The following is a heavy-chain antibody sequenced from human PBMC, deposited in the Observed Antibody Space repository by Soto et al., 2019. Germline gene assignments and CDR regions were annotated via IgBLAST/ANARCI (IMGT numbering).Heavy chain of an antibody. J-gene: IGHJ4*02. CDR1: GGSISSGGYY. V-gene: IGHV4-31*03. CDR3: ARDRATVTTYFDY. CDR2: IYYSGST. D-gene: IGHD4-17*01. Sequence: PSETLSLTCTVSGGSISSGGYYWSWIRQHPGKGLEWIGYIYYSGSTYYNPSLKSRVTISVDTSKNQFSLKLSSVTAADTAAYYCARDRATVTTYFDYWGQGTLVTVSS.